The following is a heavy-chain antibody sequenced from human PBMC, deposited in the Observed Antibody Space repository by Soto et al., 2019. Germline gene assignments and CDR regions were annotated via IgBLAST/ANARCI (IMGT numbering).Heavy chain of an antibody. D-gene: IGHD3-3*01. CDR2: ISAYNGNT. V-gene: IGHV1-18*01. CDR1: GYTFTSYG. CDR3: AMNNYDSWSGEYYYYYGMDV. Sequence: ASVKVSCKASGYTFTSYGISWVRQAPGQGLEWMGWISAYNGNTNYAQKLQGRVTMTTDTSTSTAYMELRSLRSDDTAVYYCAMNNYDSWSGEYYYYYGMDVWGQGTTVTVSS. J-gene: IGHJ6*02.